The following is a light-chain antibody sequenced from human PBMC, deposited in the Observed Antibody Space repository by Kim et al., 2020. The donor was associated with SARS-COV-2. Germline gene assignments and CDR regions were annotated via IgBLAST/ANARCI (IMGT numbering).Light chain of an antibody. CDR1: SSDVGNYNY. CDR2: DVT. Sequence: QSALTQPASVSGSPGQSITISCTGTSSDVGNYNYVSWYQHHPGKVPKLMIYDVTERLSGVSNRFSGSKSGNTASLTISGLQAEDEADYYCSSYTLSSTYVFGSGTQLTVL. J-gene: IGLJ1*01. V-gene: IGLV2-14*03. CDR3: SSYTLSSTYV.